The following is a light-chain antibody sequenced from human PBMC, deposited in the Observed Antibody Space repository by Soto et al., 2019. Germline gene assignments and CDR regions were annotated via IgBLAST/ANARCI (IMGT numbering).Light chain of an antibody. CDR1: SSDIGGYNY. CDR3: SSYTTSGSLFYV. V-gene: IGLV2-14*01. Sequence: QSVLTQPASVSGSPGQSITTSCTGASSDIGGYNYVSWYQHHPGKAPKLLIYEVTNRLSGVSNRFSGSKSGKTASLTISGLQAEDEADYYCSSYTTSGSLFYVFGTGTKVTVL. J-gene: IGLJ1*01. CDR2: EVT.